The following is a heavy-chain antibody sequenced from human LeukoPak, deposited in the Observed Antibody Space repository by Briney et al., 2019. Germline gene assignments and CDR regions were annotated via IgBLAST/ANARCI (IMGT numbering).Heavy chain of an antibody. D-gene: IGHD3-22*01. CDR1: GYTFTGYY. CDR3: ARVYYDSSGYYREYFQH. V-gene: IGHV1-69*05. J-gene: IGHJ1*01. Sequence: SVKVSCKASGYTFTGYYMHWVRQAPGQGLEWMGGIIPIFGTANYAQKFQGRVTITTDESTSTAYMELSSLRSEDTAVYYCARVYYDSSGYYREYFQHWGQGTLVTVSS. CDR2: IIPIFGTA.